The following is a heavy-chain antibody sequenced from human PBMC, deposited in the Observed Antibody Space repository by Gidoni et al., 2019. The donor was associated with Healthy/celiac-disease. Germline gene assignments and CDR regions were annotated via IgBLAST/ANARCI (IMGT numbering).Heavy chain of an antibody. CDR1: GFTFRSYA. CDR2: ISYEGSNK. J-gene: IGHJ5*02. CDR3: ARGLIVVVTAGGGWFDP. V-gene: IGHV3-30-3*01. D-gene: IGHD2-21*02. Sequence: QVQLVESGGGVVQPGRSLRLSCAASGFTFRSYAMHWVRQAPGKGLEWVAVISYEGSNKYYADSVKGRFTISRDNSKNTLYLQMNSLRAEYTAVYYCARGLIVVVTAGGGWFDPWGQGTLVTVSS.